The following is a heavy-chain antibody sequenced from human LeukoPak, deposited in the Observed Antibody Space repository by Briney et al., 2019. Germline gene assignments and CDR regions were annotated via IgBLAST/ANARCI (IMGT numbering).Heavy chain of an antibody. CDR1: GGSISSYY. Sequence: SETLSLTCTVSGGSISSYYWSWLRQPPGKGLEWIGYIYHSGTTNYNPSLKSRVTISVDTSKSQFSLKLSSVTAADTAIYYCARNIVGPRQVDYWGQGTLVTVSS. J-gene: IGHJ4*02. CDR3: ARNIVGPRQVDY. CDR2: IYHSGTT. D-gene: IGHD1-26*01. V-gene: IGHV4-59*01.